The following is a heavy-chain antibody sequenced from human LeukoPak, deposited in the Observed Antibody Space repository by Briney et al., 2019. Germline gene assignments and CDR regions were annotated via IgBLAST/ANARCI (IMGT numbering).Heavy chain of an antibody. CDR2: IYHSGST. D-gene: IGHD2-2*01. V-gene: IGHV4-38-2*02. Sequence: SETLSLTCTVSGYSISSGYYWGWIRPPLGKGLEWIGSIYHSGSTYYNPSLKSRVTISVDTSKNQFSLKLSSVTAADTAVYYCARVPRGYCSSTSCYAFDYWGQGTLVTVSS. CDR1: GYSISSGYY. CDR3: ARVPRGYCSSTSCYAFDY. J-gene: IGHJ4*02.